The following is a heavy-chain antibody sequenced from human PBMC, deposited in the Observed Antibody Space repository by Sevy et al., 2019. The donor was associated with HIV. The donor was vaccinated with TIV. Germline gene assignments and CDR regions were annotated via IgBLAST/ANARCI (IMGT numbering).Heavy chain of an antibody. V-gene: IGHV1-46*01. D-gene: IGHD2-21*02. CDR2: INPSGGST. CDR1: GYSFTSYE. J-gene: IGHJ4*02. Sequence: ASVKVSCKASGYSFTSYEIHSVRQAPGQGLEWMGIINPSGGSTSYAQKFQGRVTMIRDTSTTTVYMELSSLRSEDTAVYFCARLRACGGDCYYYDFWGQGTLVTVSS. CDR3: ARLRACGGDCYYYDF.